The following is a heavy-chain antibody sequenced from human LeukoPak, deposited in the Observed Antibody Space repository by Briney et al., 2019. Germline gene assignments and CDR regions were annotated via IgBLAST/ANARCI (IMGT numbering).Heavy chain of an antibody. D-gene: IGHD6-19*01. CDR1: RGSISSGSYY. V-gene: IGHV4-61*02. J-gene: IGHJ4*02. Sequence: PSQTLSLTCTVSRGSISSGSYYWSWIRQPAGKGLEWIGRIYTSGSTNYNPSLKSRVTMSVDTSKNQFSLKLGSVTAADTAVYYCARDFPSRQWLLNWGQGTLVTVSS. CDR2: IYTSGST. CDR3: ARDFPSRQWLLN.